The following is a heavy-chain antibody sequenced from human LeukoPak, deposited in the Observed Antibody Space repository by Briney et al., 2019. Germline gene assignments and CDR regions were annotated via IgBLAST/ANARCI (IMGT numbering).Heavy chain of an antibody. V-gene: IGHV3-30*18. CDR1: GFTFSSYG. J-gene: IGHJ3*02. D-gene: IGHD7-27*01. CDR3: AKDLLTGNDAFDI. CDR2: ISYDENNK. Sequence: GVSLRLSCAASGFTFSSYGMHWVRQAPGKGLEGVARISYDENNKYYAASVKGRFTISRDNSKNALYLQMNSLRAEDTAVYYCAKDLLTGNDAFDIWGQGTMVTVSS.